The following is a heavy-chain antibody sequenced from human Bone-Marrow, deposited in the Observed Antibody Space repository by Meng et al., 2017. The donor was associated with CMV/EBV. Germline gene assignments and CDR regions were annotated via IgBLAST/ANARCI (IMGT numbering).Heavy chain of an antibody. Sequence: ASVKVSCKASGYTFTSYGISWVRQAPGQGLEWMGWISAYNGNTNYAQKLQGRVTMTRDTSISTAYMELSRLRSDDTAVYYCARVGDYDYYYYGMDVWGQGTTVTVSS. CDR2: ISAYNGNT. CDR3: ARVGDYDYYYYGMDV. D-gene: IGHD4-17*01. J-gene: IGHJ6*02. CDR1: GYTFTSYG. V-gene: IGHV1-18*01.